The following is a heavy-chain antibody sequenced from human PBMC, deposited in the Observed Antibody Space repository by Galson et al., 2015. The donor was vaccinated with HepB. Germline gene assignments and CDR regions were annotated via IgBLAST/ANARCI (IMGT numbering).Heavy chain of an antibody. J-gene: IGHJ5*02. CDR3: ARLSFPAYYDSSGHWFDP. CDR1: GYSFTSYW. V-gene: IGHV5-10-1*01. D-gene: IGHD3-22*01. Sequence: QSGAEVKKPGESLRISCTGSGYSFTSYWISWVRQMPGKGLEWMGRIDPSDSYTNYSPSFQGHVTISAEKSISTAYLQWSSLKASDTAMYYCARLSFPAYYDSSGHWFDPWGQGPLVTVSS. CDR2: IDPSDSYT.